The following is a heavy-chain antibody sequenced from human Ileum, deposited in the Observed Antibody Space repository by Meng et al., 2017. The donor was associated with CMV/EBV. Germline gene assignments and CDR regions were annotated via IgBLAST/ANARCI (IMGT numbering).Heavy chain of an antibody. CDR3: TRANSNYAITSTPFDP. CDR1: YRLTTHA. V-gene: IGHV1-3*01. CDR2: INVANGDT. D-gene: IGHD2-15*01. J-gene: IGHJ5*02. Sequence: YRLTTHAMHWVRQATGQSLEWMGSINVANGDTKYAQRFHDRLTITIDTSASTAYMELTSLRSEDTAVYYCTRANSNYAITSTPFDPWGQGTLVTVSS.